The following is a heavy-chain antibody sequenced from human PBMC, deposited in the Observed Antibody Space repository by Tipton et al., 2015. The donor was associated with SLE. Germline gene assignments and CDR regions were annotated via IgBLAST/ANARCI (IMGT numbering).Heavy chain of an antibody. D-gene: IGHD3-3*01. CDR1: GGSISSGSYY. J-gene: IGHJ6*03. V-gene: IGHV4-61*02. CDR2: IYTSGST. CDR3: ARVLGVVKSHYMDV. Sequence: TLSLTCTVSGGSISSGSYYWSWIRQPAGKGLEWIGRIYTSGSTNYNPSLKSRVTISVDTSKNQFSLKLSSVTAADTAVYYCARVLGVVKSHYMDVWGKGTTVTVSS.